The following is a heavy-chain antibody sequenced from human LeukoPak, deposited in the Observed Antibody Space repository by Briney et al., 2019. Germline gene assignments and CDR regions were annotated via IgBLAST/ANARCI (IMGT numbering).Heavy chain of an antibody. V-gene: IGHV4-39*07. Sequence: SETLSLTCTVSGGSISGSSYYWGWIRQPPGKGLEWIGSIYYSGSTNYNPSLKSRVTISVDTSKNQFSLKLSSVTAADTAVYYCARGGPPGIAVASAFDIWGQGTMVTVSS. CDR3: ARGGPPGIAVASAFDI. CDR1: GGSISGSSYY. D-gene: IGHD6-19*01. J-gene: IGHJ3*02. CDR2: IYYSGST.